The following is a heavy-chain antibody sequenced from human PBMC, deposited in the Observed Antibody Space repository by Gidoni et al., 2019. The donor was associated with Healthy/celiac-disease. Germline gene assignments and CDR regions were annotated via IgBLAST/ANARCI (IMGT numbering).Heavy chain of an antibody. Sequence: EVQLLESGGGLVQPGGSLRLSCAASGFTFSSYAMSWVRQAPGKGLEWVSAISGSGGSTYYADSVKGRFTISRDNSKNTLYLQMNSLRAEDTAVYYCAKDHVPSGQQQLVFGWFDPWGQGTLVTVSS. J-gene: IGHJ5*02. CDR3: AKDHVPSGQQQLVFGWFDP. CDR2: ISGSGGST. V-gene: IGHV3-23*01. CDR1: GFTFSSYA. D-gene: IGHD6-13*01.